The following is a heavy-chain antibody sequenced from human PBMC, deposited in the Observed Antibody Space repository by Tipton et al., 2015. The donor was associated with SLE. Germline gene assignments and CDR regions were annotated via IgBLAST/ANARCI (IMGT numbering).Heavy chain of an antibody. D-gene: IGHD6-6*01. CDR3: ARERSMGNGIFYD. Sequence: TLSLTCTVSGGSVSSVGYYWSWIRLQPGKGLEWIGYIYYIGSGSTSYNPSLKSRLTISVDTSKNQFSLKLSSVTAADTAVYYCARERSMGNGIFYDWGQGTLVTVSS. CDR2: IYYIGSGST. V-gene: IGHV4-31*03. J-gene: IGHJ4*02. CDR1: GGSVSSVGYY.